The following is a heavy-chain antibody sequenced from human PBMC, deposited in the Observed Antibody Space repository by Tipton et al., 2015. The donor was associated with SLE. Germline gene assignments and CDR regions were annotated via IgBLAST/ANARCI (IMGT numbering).Heavy chain of an antibody. J-gene: IGHJ5*02. V-gene: IGHV4-61*02. Sequence: TLSLTCTVSGGSITSGSYYWSWIRQPAEKGLEWIGRVYATGSTYYNPSLKSRVTMSLGTSKNQVSLKLTSVTAADTAVYYCARGGASSKWFDPWGQGTLVSVSS. CDR2: VYATGST. CDR1: GGSITSGSYY. D-gene: IGHD6-6*01. CDR3: ARGGASSKWFDP.